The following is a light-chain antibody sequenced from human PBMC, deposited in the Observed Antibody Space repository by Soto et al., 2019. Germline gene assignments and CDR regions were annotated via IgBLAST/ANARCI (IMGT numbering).Light chain of an antibody. Sequence: IVLTQSPGTLSLSPGERATLSCRAIQSVSSSSLAWYQHKPGQAPRLLIYGASSRATGIPDRFSGSGSGTDFSLTISRLEPEDFAVYYCLQYDNSPLYTFGQGTKVDIK. CDR1: QSVSSSS. J-gene: IGKJ2*01. CDR3: LQYDNSPLYT. V-gene: IGKV3-20*01. CDR2: GAS.